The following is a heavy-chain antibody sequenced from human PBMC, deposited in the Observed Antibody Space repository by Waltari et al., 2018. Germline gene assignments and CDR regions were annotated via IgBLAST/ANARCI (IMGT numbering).Heavy chain of an antibody. CDR2: ISYEGSNK. V-gene: IGHV3-30*18. CDR1: GFTFSSYG. Sequence: QVQLVESGGGVVQPGRSLRLSCAASGFTFSSYGMHWVRQAQGKGLEWVAVISYEGSNKYYADSGKGRLTIARDNSKNTLYLQMNSLRAEDTAVYYCAKSGYYYDSSGYFQHWDQGTLVTVSS. D-gene: IGHD3-22*01. CDR3: AKSGYYYDSSGYFQH. J-gene: IGHJ1*01.